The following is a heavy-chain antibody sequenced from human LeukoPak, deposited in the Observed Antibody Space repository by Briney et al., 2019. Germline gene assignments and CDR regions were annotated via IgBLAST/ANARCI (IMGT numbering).Heavy chain of an antibody. CDR2: IYYSGST. CDR3: ARSLYYYGSDSFDI. V-gene: IGHV4-59*01. D-gene: IGHD3-10*01. J-gene: IGHJ3*02. CDR1: GGSISSYY. Sequence: SETLSLTCTVSGGSISSYYWSWIRQPPGKGLEWIGYIYYSGSTNYRPSLKSRVTISVDTSKNQFSLKLSSVTAADTAVYYCARSLYYYGSDSFDIWGQGTMVTVSS.